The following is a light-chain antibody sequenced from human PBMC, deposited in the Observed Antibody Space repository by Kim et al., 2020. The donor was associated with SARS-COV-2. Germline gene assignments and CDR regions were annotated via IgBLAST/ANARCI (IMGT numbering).Light chain of an antibody. CDR3: QSYDNSLSVPYV. J-gene: IGLJ1*01. Sequence: QAVLTQPPSVSGAAGQRVTISCTGSSSNIGARNDVHWCQLLPGTAPKLVISANGNRPSGVPGRFSISKSGTSVSLAITGLQAEDEGDYYCQSYDNSLSVPYVFGTGTKVTVL. CDR1: SSNIGARND. V-gene: IGLV1-40*01. CDR2: ANG.